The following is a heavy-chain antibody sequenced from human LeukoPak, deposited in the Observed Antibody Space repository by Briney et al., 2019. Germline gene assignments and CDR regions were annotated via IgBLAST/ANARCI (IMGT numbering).Heavy chain of an antibody. Sequence: PGGSLRLSCVASGFSFSSYGMHWVRQAPGKGLEWVAFIRYNGSNKYYADSVKGRFTISRDNSKNTLYLQMNSLRAEDTAVYYCAKAGYYDFWSGYPPYYYYYMDVWGKGTTVTVSS. CDR3: AKAGYYDFWSGYPPYYYYYMDV. V-gene: IGHV3-30*02. D-gene: IGHD3-3*01. CDR1: GFSFSSYG. CDR2: IRYNGSNK. J-gene: IGHJ6*03.